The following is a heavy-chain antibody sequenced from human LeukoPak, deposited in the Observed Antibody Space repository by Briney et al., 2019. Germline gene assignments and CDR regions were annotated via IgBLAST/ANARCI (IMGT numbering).Heavy chain of an antibody. CDR2: IRSNAYDGTT. CDR3: TKDGEDGTYYDY. V-gene: IGHV3-49*03. Sequence: GGSLRLSCTASGFTFDDYAMSWSRQAPGKGLEWISFIRSNAYDGTTEYAASVKGRFTISRGDSKNIVYLHMNSLRVEDTAVYYCTKDGEDGTYYDYWGQGTLVTVSS. CDR1: GFTFDDYA. D-gene: IGHD1-26*01. J-gene: IGHJ4*02.